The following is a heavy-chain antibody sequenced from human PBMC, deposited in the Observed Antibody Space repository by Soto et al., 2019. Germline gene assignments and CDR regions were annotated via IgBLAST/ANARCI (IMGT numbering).Heavy chain of an antibody. CDR2: ISYSSTDI. J-gene: IGHJ1*01. CDR1: GFTFGSYN. CDR3: ARPDCSGSGCHLIQY. V-gene: IGHV3-21*06. Sequence: GGSLRLSCAASGFTFGSYNMNWVRQGPGKGLEWVSFISYSSTDIKYADSVRGRFTISRDNAKNSLYLQMNNLRVEDTAVYYCARPDCSGSGCHLIQYWGQGTPVTVSS. D-gene: IGHD2-2*01.